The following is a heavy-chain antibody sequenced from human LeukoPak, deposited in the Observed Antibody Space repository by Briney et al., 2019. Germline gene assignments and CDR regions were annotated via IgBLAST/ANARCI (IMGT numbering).Heavy chain of an antibody. CDR1: GYTFTSYD. J-gene: IGHJ6*02. V-gene: IGHV1-8*01. Sequence: GASVKVSCKASGYTFTSYDINWVRQATGQGLEWMGWMNPNSGNTGHAQKFQGRVTMTRNTSISTAYMELSSLRSEDTAVYYCAREVITIFGVVTRGDYYYYGMDVWGQGTTVTVSS. D-gene: IGHD3-3*01. CDR2: MNPNSGNT. CDR3: AREVITIFGVVTRGDYYYYGMDV.